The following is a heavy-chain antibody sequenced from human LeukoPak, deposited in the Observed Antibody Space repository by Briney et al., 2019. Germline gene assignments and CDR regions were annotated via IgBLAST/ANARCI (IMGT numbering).Heavy chain of an antibody. D-gene: IGHD1-26*01. V-gene: IGHV1-24*01. CDR2: FDPEDGET. CDR3: ARETAALYSGSYHDRFDY. CDR1: GNTLTEFS. J-gene: IGHJ4*02. Sequence: ASVKVSCKVSGNTLTEFSMHWVRQAPGKGLEWMGGFDPEDGETIYAQKFQGRVTMTEDTSTDTAYMELRSLRSDDTAVYYCARETAALYSGSYHDRFDYWGQGTLVTVSS.